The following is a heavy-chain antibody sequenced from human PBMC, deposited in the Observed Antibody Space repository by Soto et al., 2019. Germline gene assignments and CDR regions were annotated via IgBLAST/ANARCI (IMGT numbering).Heavy chain of an antibody. D-gene: IGHD6-13*01. Sequence: SETLSLTCAGSGDSVTSVNYFWTWIRRPPGKGLEWIGEINHSGSTNYNPSLKSRVTISVDTSKNQFSLKLSSVTAADTAVYYCARGLSSSWYSDWFDPWGQGTLVTVSS. CDR3: ARGLSSSWYSDWFDP. CDR1: GDSVTSVNYF. V-gene: IGHV4-34*01. CDR2: INHSGST. J-gene: IGHJ5*02.